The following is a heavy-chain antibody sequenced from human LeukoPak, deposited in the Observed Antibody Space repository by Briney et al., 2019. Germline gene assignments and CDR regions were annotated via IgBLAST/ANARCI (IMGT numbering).Heavy chain of an antibody. CDR1: GFTFSSYW. V-gene: IGHV3-74*01. D-gene: IGHD6-13*01. CDR3: ARGTIAASGKGWFDP. CDR2: INSDGTST. Sequence: GGSLRLSCAASGFTFSSYWMHWVRQAPGKGLAWVSRINSDGTSTNYADSVKGRFTISRDNAKNTLFLHMNSLRAEDTAVYLYARGTIAASGKGWFDPWGQGTLVTVSS. J-gene: IGHJ5*02.